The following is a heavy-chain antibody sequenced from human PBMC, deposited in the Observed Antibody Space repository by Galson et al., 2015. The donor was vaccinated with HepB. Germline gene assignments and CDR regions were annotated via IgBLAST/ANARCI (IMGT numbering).Heavy chain of an antibody. Sequence: SLRLSCAASGFTFSYYAMAWVRQAPGKGLEWISAITPSGDNTYSADSMKGRVIITRDKSQNTLFVQMNSLRADDTAIYFCAKVFPEKTDGWYRQALYYFDSWGQGTLVTVSS. J-gene: IGHJ4*02. D-gene: IGHD6-19*01. CDR1: GFTFSYYA. V-gene: IGHV3-23*01. CDR3: AKVFPEKTDGWYRQALYYFDS. CDR2: ITPSGDNT.